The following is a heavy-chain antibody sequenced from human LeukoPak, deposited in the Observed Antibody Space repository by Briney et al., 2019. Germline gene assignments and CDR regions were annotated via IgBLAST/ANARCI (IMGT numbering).Heavy chain of an antibody. D-gene: IGHD2-2*01. CDR2: ISAYNGNT. CDR1: GYTFTSYG. V-gene: IGHV1-18*04. J-gene: IGHJ6*04. CDR3: ASHYCSSTSCYADYGMDV. Sequence: ASVKVSCKASGYTFTSYGISWVRQAPGQGLEWMGWISAYNGNTNYAQKLQVRVTMTTDTSTSTAYMELRSLRSDDTAVYYCASHYCSSTSCYADYGMDVWGKGTTVTVSS.